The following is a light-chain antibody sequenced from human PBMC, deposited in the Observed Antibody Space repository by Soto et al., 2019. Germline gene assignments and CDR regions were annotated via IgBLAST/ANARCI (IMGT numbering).Light chain of an antibody. CDR1: SSDVGGYNY. CDR3: SSYTSSSTLEFV. V-gene: IGLV2-14*01. J-gene: IGLJ1*01. CDR2: DVS. Sequence: SVLSQPAYVSGSPGQSITISCTGTSSDVGGYNYVSWYQQHPGKAPKLMIFDVSNRPSGVSNRFSGSKSGNTASLTISGLQAEDEADYYCSSYTSSSTLEFVFGTGTKVTVL.